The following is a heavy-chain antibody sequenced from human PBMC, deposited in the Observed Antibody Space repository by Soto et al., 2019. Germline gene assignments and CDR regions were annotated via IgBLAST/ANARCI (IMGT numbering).Heavy chain of an antibody. J-gene: IGHJ5*02. CDR1: GYTFTSYA. CDR3: ARGVAGPLHWFDP. Sequence: QVQLVQSGAEVKKPGASVKVSCKASGYTFTSYAMHWVRQAPGQRLEWMGWSNAGNGHTKYSQKFQGRVTITRDTSASTAYMELSSLRSEDTAVYYCARGVAGPLHWFDPWGEGTLVTVSS. D-gene: IGHD6-19*01. CDR2: SNAGNGHT. V-gene: IGHV1-3*01.